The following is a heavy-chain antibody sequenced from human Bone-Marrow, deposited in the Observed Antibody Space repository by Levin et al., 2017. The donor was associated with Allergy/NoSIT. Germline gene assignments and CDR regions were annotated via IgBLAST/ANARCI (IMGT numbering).Heavy chain of an antibody. CDR1: GGSISSGGYY. J-gene: IGHJ4*02. Sequence: SETLSLTCTVSGGSISSGGYYWSWIRQHPGTGLEWIGYIYYSGSTYYNPSLKSRVTISVDTSKNQFSLKLSSVTAADTAVYYCARLRYYYDSSGYYSFDYWGQGTLVTVSS. CDR3: ARLRYYYDSSGYYSFDY. V-gene: IGHV4-31*03. CDR2: IYYSGST. D-gene: IGHD3-22*01.